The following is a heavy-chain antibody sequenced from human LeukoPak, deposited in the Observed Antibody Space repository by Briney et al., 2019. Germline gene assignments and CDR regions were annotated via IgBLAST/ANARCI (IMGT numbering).Heavy chain of an antibody. CDR2: IIPIFGTA. J-gene: IGHJ4*02. CDR3: ARDLYYYGSGSYFDY. Sequence: ASVKVSCKASGYTFTSYGISWVRQAPGQGLEWMGRIIPIFGTANYAQKFQGRVTITTDESTSTAYMELSSLRSEDTAVYYCARDLYYYGSGSYFDYWGQGTLVTVSS. D-gene: IGHD3-10*01. CDR1: GYTFTSYG. V-gene: IGHV1-69*05.